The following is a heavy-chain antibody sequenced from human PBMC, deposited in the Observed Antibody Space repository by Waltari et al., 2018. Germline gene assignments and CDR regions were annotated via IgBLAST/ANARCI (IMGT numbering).Heavy chain of an antibody. J-gene: IGHJ6*02. D-gene: IGHD3-3*01. V-gene: IGHV4-34*01. CDR2: INTSGST. CDR1: GGSFSGYY. Sequence: QVQLQQWGAGLLKPSETLSLTCAVYGGSFSGYYWRWIRKPPGQGLGWIGEINTSGSTHYNPYLKSRVTISVDTSKNQFSLKLSSVTAADTAVYYCARDHSNFWSGYPYYYYGMDVWGQGTTVTVSS. CDR3: ARDHSNFWSGYPYYYYGMDV.